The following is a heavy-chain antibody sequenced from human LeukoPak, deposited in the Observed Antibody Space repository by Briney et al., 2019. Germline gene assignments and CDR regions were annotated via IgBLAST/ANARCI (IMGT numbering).Heavy chain of an antibody. V-gene: IGHV3-74*01. D-gene: IGHD3-16*01. J-gene: IGHJ4*02. CDR3: ARINYEGDS. CDR2: INNDGSYA. CDR1: GFTFSSYW. Sequence: GGSLRLSCVASGFTFSSYWLHWVRQAPGKGLVWVSHINNDGSYATYAESVKGRFTISRDNAKNTLFLQMNSLRAEDTAVYYCARINYEGDSWGQGTLVAVSS.